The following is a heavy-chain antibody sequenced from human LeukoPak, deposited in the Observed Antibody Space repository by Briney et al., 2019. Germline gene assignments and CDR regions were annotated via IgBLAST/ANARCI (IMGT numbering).Heavy chain of an antibody. V-gene: IGHV3-7*01. J-gene: IGHJ6*03. D-gene: IGHD1-14*01. CDR2: IHKDGGEK. CDR3: AREEPWGSAYGDV. Sequence: ETLSLTCTVSGYSISSGFYWGWVRQPPGKGLEWVATIHKDGGEKWYVDSVKGRVTITRDNVRNSLYLQMNSLRAEDTAVYYCAREEPWGSAYGDVWAKGTTVTVSS. CDR1: GYSISSGFY.